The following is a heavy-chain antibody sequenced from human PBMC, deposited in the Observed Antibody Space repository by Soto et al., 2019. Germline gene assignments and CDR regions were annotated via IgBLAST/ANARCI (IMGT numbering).Heavy chain of an antibody. CDR1: GGSISSGDCY. Sequence: QVQLQESGPGLVKPSQTLSLTCTVSGGSISSGDCYWSWIRQPPGKGLEWIGYIYYSGSTYYNPSLKSRMTISVDTSKNQFSLKLTSVTAADTAVYYCARWMGYGPHFDYWGQGTLVTVSS. V-gene: IGHV4-30-4*01. D-gene: IGHD5-12*01. CDR3: ARWMGYGPHFDY. J-gene: IGHJ4*02. CDR2: IYYSGST.